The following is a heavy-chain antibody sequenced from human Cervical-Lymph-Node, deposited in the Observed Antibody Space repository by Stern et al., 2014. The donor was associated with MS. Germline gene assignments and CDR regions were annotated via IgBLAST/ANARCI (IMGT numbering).Heavy chain of an antibody. D-gene: IGHD6-13*01. CDR1: GFTFSGYA. J-gene: IGHJ4*02. Sequence: VQLVQSGGGVVQPGRSLRLSCAVSGFTFSGYAMHWVRQAPGQGLEWVAFISYDGSDKYYAESVRGRFSISRDNSKNTVYLQVNSLGAQDTAVYYCTRQDQQLVTFDYWGQGTLVTVSS. CDR3: TRQDQQLVTFDY. V-gene: IGHV3-30-3*01. CDR2: ISYDGSDK.